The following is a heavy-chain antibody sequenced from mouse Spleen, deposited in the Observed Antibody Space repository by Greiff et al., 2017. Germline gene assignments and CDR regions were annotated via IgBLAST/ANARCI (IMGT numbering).Heavy chain of an antibody. CDR3: ARRDYDGQYFDV. CDR2: IDPSDSET. V-gene: IGHV1-52*01. J-gene: IGHJ1*01. D-gene: IGHD2-3*01. CDR1: GYTFTSYW. Sequence: QVQLQQSGAELVRPGSSVKLSCKASGYTFTSYWMHWVKQRPIQGLEWIGNIDPSDSETHYNQKFKDKATLTVDKSSSTAYMQLSSLTSEDSAVYYCARRDYDGQYFDVWGAGTTVTVSS.